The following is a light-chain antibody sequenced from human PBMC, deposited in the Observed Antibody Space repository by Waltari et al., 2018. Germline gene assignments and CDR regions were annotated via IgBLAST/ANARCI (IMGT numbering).Light chain of an antibody. CDR2: KVS. V-gene: IGKV2-30*01. CDR1: ESLLFSDGNTY. CDR3: MQGTHWPVYT. J-gene: IGKJ2*01. Sequence: VVMTQSPLSLPVTLGQPASISCRSSESLLFSDGNTYLNWFHQRPGQSPRRLIYKVSNRDSGVPDRFSSSGSDTVFTLKISRVEAEDVGVYYCMQGTHWPVYTFGQGTRLEIK.